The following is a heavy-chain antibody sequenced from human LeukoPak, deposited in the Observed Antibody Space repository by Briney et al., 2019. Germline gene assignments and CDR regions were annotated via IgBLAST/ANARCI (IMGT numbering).Heavy chain of an antibody. CDR1: GGSISSGSYY. CDR3: ARDRLRFLEWSPIV. Sequence: PSQTLSLTCTVSGGSISSGSYYWSWIRQPAGKGLEWIGRIYTSGSTNYNPSLKSRVTISVDTSKNQFSLKLSSVTAADTAVYYCARDRLRFLEWSPIVWGKGTTVTVSS. V-gene: IGHV4-61*02. CDR2: IYTSGST. D-gene: IGHD3-3*01. J-gene: IGHJ6*04.